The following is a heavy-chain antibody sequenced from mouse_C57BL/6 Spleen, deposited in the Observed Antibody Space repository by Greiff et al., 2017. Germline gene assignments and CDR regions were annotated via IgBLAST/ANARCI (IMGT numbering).Heavy chain of an antibody. CDR1: GYAFTNYL. J-gene: IGHJ4*01. CDR3: ARDPFVTTVVVDYAMDY. CDR2: INPGSGGT. D-gene: IGHD1-1*01. Sequence: VQLQQSGAELVRPGTSVKVSCKASGYAFTNYLIEWVKQRPGQGLEWIGVINPGSGGTNYNEKFKGKATLTADKSSSTAYMQLSSLTSEDSAVYFCARDPFVTTVVVDYAMDYWGQGTSVTVSS. V-gene: IGHV1-54*01.